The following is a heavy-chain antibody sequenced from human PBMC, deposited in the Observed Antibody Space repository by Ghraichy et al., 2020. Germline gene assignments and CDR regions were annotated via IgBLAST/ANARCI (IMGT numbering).Heavy chain of an antibody. CDR2: ISSSSSYI. Sequence: GGSLRLSCAASGFTFSSYSMNWVRQAPGKGLEWVSSISSSSSYIYYADSVKGRFTISRDNAKNSLYLQMNSLRAEDTAVYYCAREWRWNWFDPWGQGTLVTVSS. V-gene: IGHV3-21*01. CDR3: AREWRWNWFDP. J-gene: IGHJ5*02. CDR1: GFTFSSYS. D-gene: IGHD5-12*01.